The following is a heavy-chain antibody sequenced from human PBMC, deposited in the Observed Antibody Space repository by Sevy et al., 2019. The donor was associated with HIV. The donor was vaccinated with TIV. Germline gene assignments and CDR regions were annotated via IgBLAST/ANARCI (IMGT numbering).Heavy chain of an antibody. CDR1: GFTFSSYA. J-gene: IGHJ4*02. D-gene: IGHD3-22*01. Sequence: GGSLRLSCAASGFTFSSYAMHWVRQAPGKGLEWVAVISYDGSNKYYADSVKGRFTISRDNSKNTLYLQMNSLRAEDTAVYYGARGVNSYDSGGFDYWGQGTLVTVSS. CDR2: ISYDGSNK. V-gene: IGHV3-30*04. CDR3: ARGVNSYDSGGFDY.